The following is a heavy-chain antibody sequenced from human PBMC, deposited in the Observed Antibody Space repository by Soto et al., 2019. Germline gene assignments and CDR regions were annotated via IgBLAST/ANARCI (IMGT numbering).Heavy chain of an antibody. D-gene: IGHD5-18*01. Sequence: QVQLQESGPGLVKPSQTLSLTCTVSGGSISSGDYYWSWIRQPPGKGLEWIGYIYYSGSTYYHPSLKRRVTISVDTSTNLFSLKLSSVTAADTAVYYCAREILRGYSYGLGSYWYFDLWGRGTLVTISS. CDR1: GGSISSGDYY. CDR2: IYYSGST. J-gene: IGHJ2*01. CDR3: AREILRGYSYGLGSYWYFDL. V-gene: IGHV4-30-4*01.